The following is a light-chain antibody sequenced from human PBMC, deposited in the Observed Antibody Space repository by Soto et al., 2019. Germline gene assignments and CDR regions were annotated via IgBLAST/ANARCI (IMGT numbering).Light chain of an antibody. CDR2: DVR. CDR1: SSDVGAYNY. CDR3: SSFTARHTYV. Sequence: QSALAQPASVSGSPGQSITISCTGTSSDVGAYNYVSWYQQNPGKAPKLLIYDVRYRPSGISNRFSCSKSGNTAYLIISGLQAEEEADYYCSSFTARHTYVFGSGTKLTVL. V-gene: IGLV2-14*01. J-gene: IGLJ1*01.